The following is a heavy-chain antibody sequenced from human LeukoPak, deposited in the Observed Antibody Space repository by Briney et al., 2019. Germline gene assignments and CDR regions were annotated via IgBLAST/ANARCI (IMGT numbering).Heavy chain of an antibody. CDR3: AKDPQWLPPDYFDY. V-gene: IGHV3-21*01. Sequence: GGSLRLSCAASGFTFSSYSMNWVRQAPGKGLEWVSSISSSSSYIYYADSVKGRFTISRDNAKNSLYLQMNSLRAEDTAVYYCAKDPQWLPPDYFDYWGQGTLVTVSS. CDR2: ISSSSSYI. CDR1: GFTFSSYS. J-gene: IGHJ4*02. D-gene: IGHD3-22*01.